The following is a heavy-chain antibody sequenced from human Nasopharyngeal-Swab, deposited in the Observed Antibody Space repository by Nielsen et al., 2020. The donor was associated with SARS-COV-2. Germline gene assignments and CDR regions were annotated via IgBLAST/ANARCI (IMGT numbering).Heavy chain of an antibody. Sequence: GGSLRLSCAGSGFTFNTYSMSWVRQVPGEGLEWVSSISGSGSYVYYADSVKGRFTISKDSAKNSLYLQMNSLRADDTAVYFCARIAGRGSIYYYYMDVWGTGTTVTVSS. CDR2: ISGSGSYV. CDR3: ARIAGRGSIYYYYMDV. CDR1: GFTFNTYS. D-gene: IGHD1-26*01. V-gene: IGHV3-21*01. J-gene: IGHJ6*03.